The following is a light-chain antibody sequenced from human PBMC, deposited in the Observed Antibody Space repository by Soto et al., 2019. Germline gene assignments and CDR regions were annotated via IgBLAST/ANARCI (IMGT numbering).Light chain of an antibody. CDR1: QSISSN. J-gene: IGKJ5*01. CDR3: QQRSSWPPVT. Sequence: ESMLTQSPATLSLFPGERATLSCRASQSISSNLAWYQQKPGQAPRLLIYDASNRATGIPARFSGSGSGTDFTLTISSLEPEDFAVYYCQQRSSWPPVTFGQGTRLEIK. CDR2: DAS. V-gene: IGKV3-11*01.